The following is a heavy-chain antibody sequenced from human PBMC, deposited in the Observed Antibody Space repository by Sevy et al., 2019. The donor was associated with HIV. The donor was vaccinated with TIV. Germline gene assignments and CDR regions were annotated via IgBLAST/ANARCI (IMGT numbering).Heavy chain of an antibody. CDR3: ARAYYDFWSGYHYYFDY. CDR1: GGSISSSSYY. V-gene: IGHV4-39*01. Sequence: SETLSLTCTVSGGSISSSSYYWGWIRQPPGKGLEWIGSIYYSGSTYYNPSLKSRVTISVDTSKNQFSLKLSSVTAADTAVYYCARAYYDFWSGYHYYFDYWGQGTLVTVSS. J-gene: IGHJ4*02. D-gene: IGHD3-3*01. CDR2: IYYSGST.